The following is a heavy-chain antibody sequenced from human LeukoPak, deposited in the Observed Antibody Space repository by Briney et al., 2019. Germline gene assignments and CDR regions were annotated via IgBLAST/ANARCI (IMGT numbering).Heavy chain of an antibody. CDR2: IYYSGST. J-gene: IGHJ3*02. V-gene: IGHV4-59*01. CDR1: GGSISSYY. CDR3: ARDLGKRHAFDI. D-gene: IGHD3-16*01. Sequence: SETQSLTCTVSGGSISSYYWSWIRQPPGKGLEWIGYIYYSGSTNYNPSLKSRVTISVDTSKNQFSLKLSSVTAADTAVYYCARDLGKRHAFDIWGQGTMVTVSS.